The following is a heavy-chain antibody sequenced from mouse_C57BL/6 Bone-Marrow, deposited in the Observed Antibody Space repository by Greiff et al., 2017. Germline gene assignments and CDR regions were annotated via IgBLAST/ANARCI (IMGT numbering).Heavy chain of an antibody. J-gene: IGHJ3*01. Sequence: QVQLQQPGAELVKPGASVKMSCKASGYTFTSYWITWVKQRPGQGLEWIGDIYPGSGSTNYNEKFKSKATLTVDTSSSPAYMQLSSLTSEDSAVYYCARGYDGYCPFAYWGQGTLVTVSA. D-gene: IGHD2-3*01. CDR1: GYTFTSYW. V-gene: IGHV1-55*01. CDR2: IYPGSGST. CDR3: ARGYDGYCPFAY.